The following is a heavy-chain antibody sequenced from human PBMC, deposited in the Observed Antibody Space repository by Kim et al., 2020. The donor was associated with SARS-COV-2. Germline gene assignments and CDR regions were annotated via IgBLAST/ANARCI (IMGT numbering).Heavy chain of an antibody. V-gene: IGHV3-53*01. Sequence: GGSLRLSCAATGFSVSSNYMTWVRQAPGKGLEWVSVIYSGGTTYYADSVRGRFSISRDNSKNTMYLQMNSLRGEDTAVYYCSTGASNYGYWGQGTLVTVS. CDR3: STGASNYGY. D-gene: IGHD4-4*01. CDR1: GFSVSSNY. J-gene: IGHJ4*02. CDR2: IYSGGTT.